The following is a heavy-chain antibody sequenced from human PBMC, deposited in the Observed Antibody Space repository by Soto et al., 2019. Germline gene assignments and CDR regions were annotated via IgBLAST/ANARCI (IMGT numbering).Heavy chain of an antibody. CDR2: VTADGGT. D-gene: IGHD2-15*01. Sequence: EVQVLESGRGLVQPGGSLRLSCEGSGFTVSSHAMTWIRQAPEKGPEWVSTVTADGGTYYADSVKGRFAMSRDTSENTLYLQMNSLGAEDTAAYYCAPHVSCSGGSCQYDAFAIRGQGTMVTVSP. V-gene: IGHV3-23*01. CDR3: APHVSCSGGSCQYDAFAI. J-gene: IGHJ3*02. CDR1: GFTVSSHA.